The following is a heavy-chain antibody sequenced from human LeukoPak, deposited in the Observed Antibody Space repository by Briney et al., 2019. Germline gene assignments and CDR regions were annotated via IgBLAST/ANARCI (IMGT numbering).Heavy chain of an antibody. D-gene: IGHD3-22*01. V-gene: IGHV3-23*01. J-gene: IGHJ4*02. Sequence: PGGSLRLSCAASGFTFSTYAMDWVRQAPGKGLEWVSGISASGGSTYYADSVKGRFTISRDSSRNTLYLQMNSLRAEDTAVYYCAKLIVGDDRSGGGWGQGTLVTVSS. CDR3: AKLIVGDDRSGGG. CDR2: ISASGGST. CDR1: GFTFSTYA.